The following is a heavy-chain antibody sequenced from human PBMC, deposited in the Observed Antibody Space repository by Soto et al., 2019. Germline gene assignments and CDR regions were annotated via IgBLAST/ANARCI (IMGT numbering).Heavy chain of an antibody. CDR1: GYTFTSYY. CDR3: AGETPVTIPFEGFDP. CDR2: INPSGGST. J-gene: IGHJ5*02. V-gene: IGHV1-46*01. D-gene: IGHD4-4*01. Sequence: QVQLVQSGAEVKKPGASVKVSCKASGYTFTSYYMHWVRQAPEQGLEWMGIINPSGGSTSYEQKFEGRVTMTSDLSMSTVYMELSRLGSEDTGVYYCAGETPVTIPFEGFDPWGQGTLVTVSS.